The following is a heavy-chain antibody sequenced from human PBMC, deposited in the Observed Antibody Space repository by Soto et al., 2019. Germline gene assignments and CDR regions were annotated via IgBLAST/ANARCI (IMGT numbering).Heavy chain of an antibody. V-gene: IGHV1-8*01. J-gene: IGHJ5*02. CDR3: ARGIAARPSWFDP. CDR2: MNPNSGNT. D-gene: IGHD6-6*01. CDR1: GYTFTSYD. Sequence: ASVKVSCKASGYTFTSYDINWVRQATGQGLEWMGWMNPNSGNTGYAQKFQGRVTMTRDTSTSTAYMELSSLRSEDTAVYYCARGIAARPSWFDPWGQGTLVTVSS.